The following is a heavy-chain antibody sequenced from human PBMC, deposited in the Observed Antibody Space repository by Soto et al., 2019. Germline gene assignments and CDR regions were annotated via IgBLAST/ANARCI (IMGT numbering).Heavy chain of an antibody. D-gene: IGHD2-21*02. Sequence: QITLKESGPTLVKPTQTLTLTCTFSAFSLSTGGVGVGWIRQPPGKALEGLALIYWDDDKRYSPSLRSRLTITKDTSKHQVVLTMTNMDPVDTATYYCIQSRCGGDCLQSYASYYYYGMDVWGQGTTVTVSS. CDR1: AFSLSTGGVG. CDR3: IQSRCGGDCLQSYASYYYYGMDV. CDR2: IYWDDDK. V-gene: IGHV2-5*02. J-gene: IGHJ6*02.